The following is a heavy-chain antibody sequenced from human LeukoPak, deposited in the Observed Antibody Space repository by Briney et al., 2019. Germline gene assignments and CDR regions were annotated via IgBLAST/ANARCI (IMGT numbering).Heavy chain of an antibody. J-gene: IGHJ3*02. D-gene: IGHD3-10*01. CDR1: GGTFSSYA. V-gene: IGHV1-69*13. Sequence: SVKVPCKASGGTFSSYAISWVRQAPGQGLEWMGGIIPIFGTANYAQKFQGRVTITADESTSTAYMELSSLRSEDTAVYYCARGTLRGAAFDIWGQGTMVTVSS. CDR2: IIPIFGTA. CDR3: ARGTLRGAAFDI.